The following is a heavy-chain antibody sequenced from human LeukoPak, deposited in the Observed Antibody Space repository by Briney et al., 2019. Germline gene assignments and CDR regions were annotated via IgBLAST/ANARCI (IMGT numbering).Heavy chain of an antibody. J-gene: IGHJ4*02. CDR3: ASSESPHYTPYFDY. D-gene: IGHD2-15*01. Sequence: SETLSLTCTVSGDSIGSYYWSWIRQPPGKGLEWTGYIYHSGSTYYNPSLKSRVTISVDRSKNQFSLKLSSVTAADTAVYYCASSESPHYTPYFDYWGQGTLVTVSS. V-gene: IGHV4-30-2*01. CDR2: IYHSGST. CDR1: GDSIGSYY.